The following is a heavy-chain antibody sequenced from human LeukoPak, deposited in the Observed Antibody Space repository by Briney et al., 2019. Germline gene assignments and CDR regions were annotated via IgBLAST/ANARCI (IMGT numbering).Heavy chain of an antibody. J-gene: IGHJ4*02. V-gene: IGHV3-53*01. CDR1: GGSFRWYY. CDR3: ARHGTYCRIGSCYWVDTPMVDS. D-gene: IGHD2-15*01. Sequence: ETLSLTCAVYGGSFRWYYWMWVRQAPGKGLEWVSIRYSSGSTYYADSVKGRFSISRDTSKNTLYLEMNSLRVEDTAVYYCARHGTYCRIGSCYWVDTPMVDSWGQGILVTVSS. CDR2: RYSSGST.